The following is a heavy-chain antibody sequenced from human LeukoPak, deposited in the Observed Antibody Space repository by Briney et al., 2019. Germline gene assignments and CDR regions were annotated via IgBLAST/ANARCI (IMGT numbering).Heavy chain of an antibody. J-gene: IGHJ4*02. Sequence: GGPLRLSCAASGFTLSTYWMSWVRQAPGKGLEWVANIKQDGGHKNYVDSVKGRFTISRDNAKNSLYLQMNSLRDEDTAVYYCGRETPDSSGWDWGQGTLVTVSS. D-gene: IGHD6-19*01. V-gene: IGHV3-7*01. CDR1: GFTLSTYW. CDR3: GRETPDSSGWD. CDR2: IKQDGGHK.